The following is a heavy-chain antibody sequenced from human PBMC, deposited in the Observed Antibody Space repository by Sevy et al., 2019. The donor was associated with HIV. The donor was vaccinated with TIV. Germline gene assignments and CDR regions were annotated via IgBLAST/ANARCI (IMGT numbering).Heavy chain of an antibody. V-gene: IGHV3-21*01. Sequence: GGSLRLSCAASGFTFSSYSMNWVRQAPGKGLEWVSSISSSSSYIYYAYSVKGRFTISRDNAKNSLYLQMNSLRAEDTAVYYCARGGEYYDSSGITDYWGQGTLVTVSS. D-gene: IGHD3-22*01. J-gene: IGHJ4*02. CDR2: ISSSSSYI. CDR1: GFTFSSYS. CDR3: ARGGEYYDSSGITDY.